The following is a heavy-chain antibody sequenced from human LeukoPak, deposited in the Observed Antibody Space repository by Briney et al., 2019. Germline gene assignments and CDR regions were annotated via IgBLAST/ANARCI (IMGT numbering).Heavy chain of an antibody. V-gene: IGHV4-61*02. CDR2: IYTSGST. CDR3: TRDSGYNSGWYY. CDR1: GASVSSIGYS. D-gene: IGHD6-19*01. J-gene: IGHJ4*02. Sequence: NPSETLSLTCGVSGASVSSIGYSWSWIRQPPGRGLEWIGRIYTSGSTNYNPSLKSRVTISIDTSKNQFSLKLSSVTAADTAVYYCTRDSGYNSGWYYWGQGTLVTVSS.